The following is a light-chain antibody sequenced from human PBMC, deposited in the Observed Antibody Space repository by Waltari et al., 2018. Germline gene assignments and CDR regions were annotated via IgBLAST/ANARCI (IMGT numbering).Light chain of an antibody. CDR3: RQRYSTPHT. V-gene: IGKV1-39*01. Sequence: DVQMTQSPSSLSASVGDRVTITCRTSQTISSYLNWYQQKPGKAPNLLIYAASSLQRGVPSRFSGSRSETDCSLTSSSLQPEDFATYFCRQRYSTPHTFGQGTKLEIK. CDR2: AAS. CDR1: QTISSY. J-gene: IGKJ2*01.